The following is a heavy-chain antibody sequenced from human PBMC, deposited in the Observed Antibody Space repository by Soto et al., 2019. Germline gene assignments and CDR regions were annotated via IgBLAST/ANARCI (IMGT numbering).Heavy chain of an antibody. D-gene: IGHD6-19*01. Sequence: KASETLSLTCSVSGGSINSSSYFWGWFRQPPGKGLEWIGSIYYSGSTYYNPSLRSRVTISVDTSKNQFSLKLSSVTAADTAVFYCARHYSSGSRNWFDPWGQGTLVTVSS. J-gene: IGHJ5*02. CDR2: IYYSGST. CDR1: GGSINSSSYF. CDR3: ARHYSSGSRNWFDP. V-gene: IGHV4-39*01.